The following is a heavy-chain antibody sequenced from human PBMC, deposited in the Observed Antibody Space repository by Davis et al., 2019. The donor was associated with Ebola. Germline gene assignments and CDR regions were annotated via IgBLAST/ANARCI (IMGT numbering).Heavy chain of an antibody. V-gene: IGHV3-21*01. CDR1: GLTFSSYS. CDR2: ISSSSSYI. D-gene: IGHD3-22*01. J-gene: IGHJ4*02. CDR3: ARGEVVVITTLVDY. Sequence: SLKISCAASGLTFSSYSMNWVRQAPGKGLEWVSSISSSSSYIYYADSVKGRFTISRDNAKNSLYLQMNSLRAEDTAVYYCARGEVVVITTLVDYWGQGTLVTVSS.